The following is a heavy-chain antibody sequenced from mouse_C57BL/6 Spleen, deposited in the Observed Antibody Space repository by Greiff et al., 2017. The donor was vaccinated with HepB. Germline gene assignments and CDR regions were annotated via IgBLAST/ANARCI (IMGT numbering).Heavy chain of an antibody. V-gene: IGHV3-6*01. CDR2: ISYDGNK. CDR3: AKERGGYFDY. CDR1: GYSITSGYY. Sequence: EVQLQESGPGLVKPSQSLSLTCSVTGYSITSGYYWNWIRQFPGNKLEWMGYISYDGNKNYNPSLKNRISITRDTSKNQFFLKLNSVTTEDTAQYYWAKERGGYFDYWGQGNTLTVSS. J-gene: IGHJ2*01.